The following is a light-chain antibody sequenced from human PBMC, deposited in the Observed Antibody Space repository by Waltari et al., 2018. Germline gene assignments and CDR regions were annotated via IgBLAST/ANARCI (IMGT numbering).Light chain of an antibody. CDR1: SSDIGSSKY. Sequence: QSALTQPPSASGSPGQSVTISCTGTSSDIGSSKYVSWYQQHPPKAPKLTIYEVNKRPSGVPDRFSGSKSGNTASLTVSGLQADDEADYYCSSYAGSSNLIFGGGTKLTVL. V-gene: IGLV2-8*01. CDR3: SSYAGSSNLI. CDR2: EVN. J-gene: IGLJ2*01.